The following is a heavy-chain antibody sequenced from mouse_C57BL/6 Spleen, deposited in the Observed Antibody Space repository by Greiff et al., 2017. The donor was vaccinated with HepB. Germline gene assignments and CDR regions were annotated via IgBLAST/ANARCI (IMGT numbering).Heavy chain of an antibody. D-gene: IGHD2-4*01. CDR1: GYTFTDYN. V-gene: IGHV1-22*01. CDR2: INPNNGGT. CDR3: ARRGYDYDDYAMDY. Sequence: SGPELVKPGASVKMSCKASGYTFTDYNMHWVKQSHGKSLEWIGYINPNNGGTSYNQKFKGKVTLTVNKSSSTAYMELRSLTSEDSAVYYCARRGYDYDDYAMDYWGQGTSVTVSS. J-gene: IGHJ4*01.